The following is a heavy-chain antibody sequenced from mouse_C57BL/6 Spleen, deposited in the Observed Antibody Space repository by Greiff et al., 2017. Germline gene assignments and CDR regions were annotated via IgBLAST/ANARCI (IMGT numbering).Heavy chain of an antibody. CDR3: ASWDCGTWYFDV. CDR2: IYPRSGNT. V-gene: IGHV1-81*01. CDR1: GYTFTSSG. D-gene: IGHD4-1*01. J-gene: IGHJ1*03. Sequence: VQLVESGAELARPGASVKLSCKASGYTFTSSGISWVKQRTGQGLEWIGEIYPRSGNTYYNEKFKGKATLTADKSSSTAYMGLRRLTSEDSSVYFCASWDCGTWYFDVWGTGTTVTVSS.